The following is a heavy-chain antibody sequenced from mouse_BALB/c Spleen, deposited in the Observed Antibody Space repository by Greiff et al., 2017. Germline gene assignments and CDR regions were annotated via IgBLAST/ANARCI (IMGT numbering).Heavy chain of an antibody. CDR3: ARHRQLVLRRYYAMDY. D-gene: IGHD3-2*01. Sequence: EVNLVESGGGLVKPGGSLKLSCAASGFAFSSYDMSWVRQTPEKRLEWVAYISSGGGSTYYPDTVKGRFTISRDNAKNTLYLQMSSLKSEDTAMYYCARHRQLVLRRYYAMDYWGQGTSVTVSS. V-gene: IGHV5-12-1*01. CDR1: GFAFSSYD. J-gene: IGHJ4*01. CDR2: ISSGGGST.